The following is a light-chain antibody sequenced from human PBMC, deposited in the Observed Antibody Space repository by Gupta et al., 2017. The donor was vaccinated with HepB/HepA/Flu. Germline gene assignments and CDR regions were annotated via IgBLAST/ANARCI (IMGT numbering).Light chain of an antibody. CDR1: QSVSSN. J-gene: IGKJ4*01. Sequence: IVMTQSPATLSVPPGERATLSCRASQSVSSNLAWYQQKPGKAPRLRSYGASTRATGNAARFSGSGSGTDLTITISSLESEDFAVYYGQKYKNWALTFGGGTKVEIK. CDR3: QKYKNWALT. CDR2: GAS. V-gene: IGKV3-15*01.